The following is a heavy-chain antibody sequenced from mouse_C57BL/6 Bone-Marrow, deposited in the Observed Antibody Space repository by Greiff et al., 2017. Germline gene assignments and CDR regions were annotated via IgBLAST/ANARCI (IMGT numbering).Heavy chain of an antibody. J-gene: IGHJ3*01. CDR3: ASFVPQDWFAY. CDR1: GYTFTSYW. Sequence: QVQLKESGAELAKPGASVKLSCKASGYTFTSYWMHWVKQRPGQGLEWIGYINPSSGYTKYNQKFKDKATLTADKSSSTAYMQLSSLTYEDSAVYYCASFVPQDWFAYWGQGTLVTVSA. D-gene: IGHD3-2*02. CDR2: INPSSGYT. V-gene: IGHV1-7*01.